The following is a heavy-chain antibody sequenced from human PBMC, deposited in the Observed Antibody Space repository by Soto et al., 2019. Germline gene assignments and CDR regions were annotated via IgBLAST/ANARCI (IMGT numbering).Heavy chain of an antibody. Sequence: GGSLRLSCAASGFTFSDYDMSWIRQAPGKGLEWVSYITSSGSTIYYADSVKGRFTISRDNAKNSLYLQMNSLRAEDTAVYYCARDRDRTPWFDPWGQGTLVTVSS. J-gene: IGHJ5*02. CDR2: ITSSGSTI. CDR3: ARDRDRTPWFDP. V-gene: IGHV3-11*01. D-gene: IGHD2-15*01. CDR1: GFTFSDYD.